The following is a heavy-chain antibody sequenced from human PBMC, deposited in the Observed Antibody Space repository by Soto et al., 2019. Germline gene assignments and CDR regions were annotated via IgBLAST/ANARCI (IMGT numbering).Heavy chain of an antibody. J-gene: IGHJ4*02. Sequence: PSETLSLTCTVSGGSISNHYWGWIRQPPGKGLEWIGSIYYSGSTYYNPSLKSRVTISVDTSKNQFSLKLSSVTAADTAVYYCARHSSLGIAVAGPFYYFDYWGQGTLVTVSS. V-gene: IGHV4-39*01. CDR1: GGSISNHY. CDR3: ARHSSLGIAVAGPFYYFDY. CDR2: IYYSGST. D-gene: IGHD6-19*01.